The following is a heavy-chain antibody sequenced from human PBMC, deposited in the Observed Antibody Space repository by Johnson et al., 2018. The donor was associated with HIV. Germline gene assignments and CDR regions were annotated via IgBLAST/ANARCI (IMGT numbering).Heavy chain of an antibody. D-gene: IGHD3-10*01. CDR3: VKAEIYEGRFGDFAFDI. CDR2: ISWNSGSI. CDR1: GFTFAHYA. Sequence: VQVVESGGGLVQPGRSLRLSCEASGFTFAHYAMHWVRQAPGKGLEWVSSISWNSGSIGYAASVRGRFTISRDNTKNSLYLQMNSLRVEETALYYCVKAEIYEGRFGDFAFDIWGRGTMVTVSS. V-gene: IGHV3-9*01. J-gene: IGHJ3*02.